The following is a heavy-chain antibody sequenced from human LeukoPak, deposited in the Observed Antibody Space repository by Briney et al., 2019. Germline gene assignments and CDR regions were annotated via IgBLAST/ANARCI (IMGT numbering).Heavy chain of an antibody. J-gene: IGHJ6*03. CDR3: ARAAYSNYLDYYYYMDV. D-gene: IGHD4-11*01. CDR1: GFTFSSYA. CDR2: ISYDGSNK. V-gene: IGHV3-30*01. Sequence: PGGSLRLSCAASGFTFSSYAMHWVRQAPGKGLEWVAVISYDGSNKYYADSVKGRFTISRDNSKNMLYLQMNSLRAEDTAVYYCARAAYSNYLDYYYYMDVWGKGTTVTVSS.